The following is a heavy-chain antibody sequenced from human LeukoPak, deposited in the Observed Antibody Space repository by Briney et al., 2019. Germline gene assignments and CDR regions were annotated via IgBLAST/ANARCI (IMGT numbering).Heavy chain of an antibody. CDR1: GDSINSYY. Sequence: SETLSLTCTVSGDSINSYYWSWIRQPPGKGLELLGYIYYRGSANYNPSLKSRVTISIDTSKNQFSLKLTSVTAADTAVYYCARLGYYDSSGYYPVWWFDPWGQGTLVTVSS. J-gene: IGHJ5*02. D-gene: IGHD3-22*01. CDR3: ARLGYYDSSGYYPVWWFDP. CDR2: IYYRGSA. V-gene: IGHV4-59*08.